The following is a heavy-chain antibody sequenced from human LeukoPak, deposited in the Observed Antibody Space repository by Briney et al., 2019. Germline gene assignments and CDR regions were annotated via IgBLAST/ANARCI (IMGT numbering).Heavy chain of an antibody. CDR1: GFTFSDYY. J-gene: IGHJ6*02. V-gene: IGHV3-11*01. CDR3: AREFVTWGPGSYYYHGMDV. Sequence: GGSLRLSCAASGFTFSDYYMNWIRQAPGKGLEWVSYISSSGSTIYYADSVKGRFTISRDNAKNSLYLQMNSLRAEDTAVYYCAREFVTWGPGSYYYHGMDVWGQGPRSPSP. CDR2: ISSSGSTI. D-gene: IGHD2/OR15-2a*01.